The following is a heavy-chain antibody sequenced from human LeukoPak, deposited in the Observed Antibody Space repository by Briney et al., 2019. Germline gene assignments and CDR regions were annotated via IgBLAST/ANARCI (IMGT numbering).Heavy chain of an antibody. CDR2: IHNSGRT. Sequence: PSETLSLTCSVSGGSVSSYYWSWIRQSPGKDRDWMGYIHNSGRTNYNPSLKSRVTGFVDTSKNQVSLRLSSVTAADTAVYYCARHGTISSESYFDYWGQGALVTVSS. J-gene: IGHJ4*02. CDR3: ARHGTISSESYFDY. CDR1: GGSVSSYY. V-gene: IGHV4-59*08. D-gene: IGHD1-14*01.